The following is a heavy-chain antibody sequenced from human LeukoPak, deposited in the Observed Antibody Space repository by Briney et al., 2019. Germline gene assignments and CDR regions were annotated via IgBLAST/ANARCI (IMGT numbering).Heavy chain of an antibody. CDR2: ISGSGGST. D-gene: IGHD1-26*01. CDR3: AKSGVGATIKAFDI. Sequence: GGSLRLSCAASGFTFSNYAMSWVRQAPGKGLEWVSVISGSGGSTYYADSVKGRFTISRDNAKNSLYLQMNSLRAEDMALYYCAKSGVGATIKAFDIWGQGTMVTVSS. V-gene: IGHV3-23*01. J-gene: IGHJ3*02. CDR1: GFTFSNYA.